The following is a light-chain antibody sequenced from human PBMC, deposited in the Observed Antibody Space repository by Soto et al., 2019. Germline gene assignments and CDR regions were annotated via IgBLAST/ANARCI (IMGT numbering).Light chain of an antibody. CDR3: LQDYNYPWT. CDR1: QAIRND. V-gene: IGKV1-6*01. Sequence: IQMTQSPSSLSSSVSERVTITCRASQAIRNDLYWYQQKPGKAPRVLIYAAAGLQSGIPSRFSGSGSGTDFTLTITSLQPEDFATYYCLQDYNYPWTFGQGTKVDIK. CDR2: AAA. J-gene: IGKJ1*01.